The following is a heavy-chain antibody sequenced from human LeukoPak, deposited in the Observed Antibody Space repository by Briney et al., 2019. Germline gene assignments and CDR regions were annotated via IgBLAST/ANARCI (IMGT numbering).Heavy chain of an antibody. CDR2: IWYDGSNK. Sequence: GGSLRLSCAASGFTFSSYGMHWVRQAPGKGLEWVAVIWYDGSNKYYADSVKGRFTISRDNSKNTLYLQMNSLRAEDTAVYYCARDPSWGIAFDYWGQGTLVTVSS. V-gene: IGHV3-33*01. D-gene: IGHD6-13*01. CDR3: ARDPSWGIAFDY. J-gene: IGHJ4*02. CDR1: GFTFSSYG.